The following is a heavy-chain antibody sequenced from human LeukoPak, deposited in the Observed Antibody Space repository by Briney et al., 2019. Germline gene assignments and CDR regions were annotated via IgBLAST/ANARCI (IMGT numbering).Heavy chain of an antibody. CDR1: GFTFRTSW. Sequence: GGSLRLSCGASGFTFRTSWVNWVRQAPGKGLEWVASISPDGSEKYSVDSVKGRFTISRDNAKNSLYLQMNSLRAEDTAVYYCARDRGYSSFDYWGQGTLVTVSS. D-gene: IGHD6-19*01. CDR3: ARDRGYSSFDY. CDR2: ISPDGSEK. J-gene: IGHJ4*02. V-gene: IGHV3-7*01.